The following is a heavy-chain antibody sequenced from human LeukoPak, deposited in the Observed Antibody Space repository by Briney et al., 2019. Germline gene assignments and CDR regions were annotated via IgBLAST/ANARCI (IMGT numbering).Heavy chain of an antibody. Sequence: GGSLRLSCGASGFTFSSYAMSWVRQAPGKGLEWVSAISGSGGSTYYADSVKGRFTISRDNSKNTLYLQMNSLRAEDTAVYYCAKDGALTIFGVVITGGYFDYWGQGTLVTVSS. CDR2: ISGSGGST. V-gene: IGHV3-23*01. CDR1: GFTFSSYA. CDR3: AKDGALTIFGVVITGGYFDY. J-gene: IGHJ4*02. D-gene: IGHD3-3*01.